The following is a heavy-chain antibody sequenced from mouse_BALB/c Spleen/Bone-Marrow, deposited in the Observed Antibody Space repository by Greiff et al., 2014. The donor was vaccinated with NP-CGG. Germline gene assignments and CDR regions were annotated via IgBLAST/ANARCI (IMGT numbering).Heavy chain of an antibody. D-gene: IGHD1-1*01. J-gene: IGHJ4*01. CDR3: ARVYGSSYDPYYYAMDY. CDR1: GFSLTSYG. V-gene: IGHV2-9*02. CDR2: IWAGGST. Sequence: VQLQQSGPGLVAPSQSLSITCTVSGFSLTSYGVYWARQPPGKGLEWLGVIWAGGSTNYNSGLMSRLSISKDNSTSQVLLKMNSLQTDDTAMYYCARVYGSSYDPYYYAMDYWGQGTSVTVSS.